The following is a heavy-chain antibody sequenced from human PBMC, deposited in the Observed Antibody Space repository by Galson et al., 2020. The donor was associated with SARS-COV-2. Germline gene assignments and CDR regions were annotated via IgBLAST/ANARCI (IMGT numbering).Heavy chain of an antibody. CDR3: AREGSKIAVAGTSFDY. D-gene: IGHD6-19*01. CDR1: GGSISSSSHY. CDR2: IYYTGST. V-gene: IGHV4-39*02. J-gene: IGHJ4*02. Sequence: SETLSLTCTASGGSISSSSHYWGWLRQPPGKGLEWIGSIYYTGSTYYNPSLKSRVTISVDTSKKQFSLRLRSVTAADTSVYYCAREGSKIAVAGTSFDYWGQGTLVTVSS.